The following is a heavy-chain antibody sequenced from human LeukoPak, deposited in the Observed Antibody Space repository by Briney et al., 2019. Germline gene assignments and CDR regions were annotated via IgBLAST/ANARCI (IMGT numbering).Heavy chain of an antibody. CDR2: IYTSGST. Sequence: SETLSLTCTVSGGSISSYYWSWIRQPAGKGLEWIGRIYTSGSTNYNPSLKSRVTMSVDTSKNQFSLKLSSVTAADTAVYYCAXXXXXWPPRGYNWFDPWGQGTLVTVSS. CDR3: AXXXXXWPPRGYNWFDP. CDR1: GGSISSYY. J-gene: IGHJ5*02. V-gene: IGHV4-4*07. D-gene: IGHD5-12*01.